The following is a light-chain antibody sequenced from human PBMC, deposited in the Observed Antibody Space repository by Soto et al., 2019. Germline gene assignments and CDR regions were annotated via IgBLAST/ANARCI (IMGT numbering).Light chain of an antibody. CDR3: CSYVVNAYV. CDR2: EVN. CDR1: SSDVGSYNL. V-gene: IGLV2-23*02. Sequence: QSALTQPASVSGSPGQSITISCTGTSSDVGSYNLVSWYQQHPGKAPKLMIYEVNKRPSGVSNRFSGSKSGNTASLTISGLQAYDEAEHYCCSYVVNAYVLGTGTNVNVL. J-gene: IGLJ1*01.